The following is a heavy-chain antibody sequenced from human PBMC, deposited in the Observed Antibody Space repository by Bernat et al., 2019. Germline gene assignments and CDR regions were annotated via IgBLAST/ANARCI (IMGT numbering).Heavy chain of an antibody. D-gene: IGHD2-15*01. J-gene: IGHJ3*02. V-gene: IGHV4-34*01. CDR2: INHSGST. CDR3: ARGGVVASEAFDI. Sequence: QVQLQQWGAGLLKPSETLSLTCAVYGGSFSGYYWSWTRQPPGKGLEWIGEINHSGSTNYNPSLKSRVTISGDTSKNQLYLKLSSVTAADTAVYYCARGGVVASEAFDIWGQGTMVTVSS. CDR1: GGSFSGYY.